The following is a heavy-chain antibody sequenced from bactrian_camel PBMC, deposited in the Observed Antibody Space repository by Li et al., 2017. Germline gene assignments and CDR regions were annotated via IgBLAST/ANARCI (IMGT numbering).Heavy chain of an antibody. J-gene: IGHJ6*01. CDR3: AAEPRGSAS. D-gene: IGHD3*01. Sequence: HVQLVESGGGSAQPGGPLTLSCAASGFTFSSCYMSWVRQAPGKGLEWVSSLYSSSSSTYYADTVKGRFTMFRDNRKNTLYLQMNSLKPEDTAVYHCAAEPRGSASWGQGTQVTVS. CDR2: LYSSSSST. CDR1: GFTFSSCY. V-gene: IGHV3-2*01.